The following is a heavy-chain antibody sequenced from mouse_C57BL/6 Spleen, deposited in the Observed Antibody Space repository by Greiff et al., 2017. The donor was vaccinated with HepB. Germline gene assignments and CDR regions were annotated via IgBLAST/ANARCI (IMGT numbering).Heavy chain of an antibody. CDR1: GYTFTSYW. Sequence: QVQLQQPGAELVKPGASVKLSCKASGYTFTSYWMHWVKQRPGRGLEWIGRIDPNSGGTKYNEKFKSKATLTVDKPSITAYMQLSSLTSEDSAVYYCARRARDYFDYWGQGTTLTVSS. CDR3: ARRARDYFDY. J-gene: IGHJ2*01. CDR2: IDPNSGGT. V-gene: IGHV1-72*01. D-gene: IGHD3-3*01.